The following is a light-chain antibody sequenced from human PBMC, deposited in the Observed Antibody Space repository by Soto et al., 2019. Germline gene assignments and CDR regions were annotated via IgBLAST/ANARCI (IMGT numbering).Light chain of an antibody. Sequence: QSVLTQPASVSGSPGQSITISCTGTSSDVGGNKYVSWYQQYPGKVPKLLINKVSNRPSGVSNRFSGSKSGNTASLTIAGLLDEDEADYFCTSSTSDSLYVFGTGTKLTVL. CDR3: TSSTSDSLYV. CDR1: SSDVGGNKY. CDR2: KVS. J-gene: IGLJ1*01. V-gene: IGLV2-14*01.